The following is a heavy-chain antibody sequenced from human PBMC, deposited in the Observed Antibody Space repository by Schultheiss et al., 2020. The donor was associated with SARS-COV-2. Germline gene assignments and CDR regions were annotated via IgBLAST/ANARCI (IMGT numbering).Heavy chain of an antibody. V-gene: IGHV4-34*01. J-gene: IGHJ6*02. D-gene: IGHD3-10*01. CDR1: GGSFSGYY. CDR3: AKAREVRGVFSSLRSSMDV. CDR2: INHSGST. Sequence: SETLSLTCAVYGGSFSGYYWSWIRQPPGKGLEWIGEINHSGSTNYNPSLKSRVTISVDTSKNQFSLKLSSVTAADTAVYYCAKAREVRGVFSSLRSSMDVWGQGTTVTVSS.